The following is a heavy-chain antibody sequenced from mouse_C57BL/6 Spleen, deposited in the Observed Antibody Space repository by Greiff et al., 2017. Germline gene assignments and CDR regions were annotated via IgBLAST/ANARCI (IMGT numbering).Heavy chain of an antibody. CDR1: GYTFTSYW. J-gene: IGHJ2*01. Sequence: QVQLQQPGAELVKPGASVKLSCKASGYTFTSYWMHWVKQRPGQGLEWIGMIHPNSGSTNYNEKFKSKATLTVDKSSSTAYMQLSSLTSEDSAVYYCAREGYGSFPDYWGQGITLTVSS. CDR3: AREGYGSFPDY. CDR2: IHPNSGST. V-gene: IGHV1-64*01. D-gene: IGHD1-1*01.